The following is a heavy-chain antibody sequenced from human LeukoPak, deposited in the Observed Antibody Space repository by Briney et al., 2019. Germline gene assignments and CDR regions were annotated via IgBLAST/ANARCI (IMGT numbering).Heavy chain of an antibody. Sequence: GGSLRLSCAASGLTFSRYWMTWFRQAPGKGLEWVSSITSSSSYIYYADSVKGRFTISRDNAKNSLYLQRNSLRVEDTAVYYCASGIAARPGYYYYMDVWGKGTTVTVSS. D-gene: IGHD6-6*01. CDR3: ASGIAARPGYYYYMDV. J-gene: IGHJ6*03. CDR1: GLTFSRYW. V-gene: IGHV3-21*01. CDR2: ITSSSSYI.